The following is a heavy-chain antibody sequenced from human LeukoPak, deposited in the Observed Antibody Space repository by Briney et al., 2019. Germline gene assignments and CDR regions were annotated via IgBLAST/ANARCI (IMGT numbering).Heavy chain of an antibody. CDR3: ARAPGGRYFDWSQVQSSWFDP. J-gene: IGHJ5*02. CDR1: RGSISSGSYY. Sequence: SETLSLTCTVSRGSISSGSYYWSWIRQPAGKGLEWIGRIYTSGSTNYNPSLKSRVTISVDTSKNQFSLKLSSVTAADTAVYYCARAPGGRYFDWSQVQSSWFDPWGQGTLVTVSS. D-gene: IGHD3-9*01. CDR2: IYTSGST. V-gene: IGHV4-61*02.